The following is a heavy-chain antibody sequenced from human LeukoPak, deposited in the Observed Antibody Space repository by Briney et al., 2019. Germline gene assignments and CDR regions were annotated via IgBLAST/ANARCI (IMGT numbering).Heavy chain of an antibody. CDR1: GFTVSSNY. V-gene: IGHV3-66*01. D-gene: IGHD1-26*01. Sequence: GGSLRLSCAASGFTVSSNYMSWVRQSPGKGLEWLSVIYSGGSTHYADSVKGRFTISRDNSKNTLYLQMNSLRAEDTAVYYCAKDQVGALYYFDYWGQGILVTVSS. CDR2: IYSGGST. J-gene: IGHJ4*02. CDR3: AKDQVGALYYFDY.